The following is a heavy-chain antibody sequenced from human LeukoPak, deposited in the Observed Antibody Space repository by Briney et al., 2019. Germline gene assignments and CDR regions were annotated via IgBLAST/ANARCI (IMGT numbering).Heavy chain of an antibody. V-gene: IGHV3-74*01. Sequence: PGGSLRLSCAASGFTFSSYWMHWVRQAPGKGLERVSGINWNSDTIGYADSVKGRFTISRDNAKNSVYLQMNSLRADDTAVYYCARDWSDGFDYWGQGTLVTVSS. CDR2: INWNSDTI. CDR1: GFTFSSYW. J-gene: IGHJ4*02. CDR3: ARDWSDGFDY. D-gene: IGHD3-3*01.